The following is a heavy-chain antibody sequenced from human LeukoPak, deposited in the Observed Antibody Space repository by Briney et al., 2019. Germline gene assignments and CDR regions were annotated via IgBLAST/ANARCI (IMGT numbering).Heavy chain of an antibody. J-gene: IGHJ4*02. CDR3: AKLHGYYYDSSGYYFDY. Sequence: GGSLRLSCAASGFTFSSCAMSWVRQAPGKGLEWVSAISGSGGSTYYADSVKGRFTISRDNSKNTLYLQMNSLRAEDTAVYYCAKLHGYYYDSSGYYFDYWGQGTLVTVSS. V-gene: IGHV3-23*01. D-gene: IGHD3-22*01. CDR2: ISGSGGST. CDR1: GFTFSSCA.